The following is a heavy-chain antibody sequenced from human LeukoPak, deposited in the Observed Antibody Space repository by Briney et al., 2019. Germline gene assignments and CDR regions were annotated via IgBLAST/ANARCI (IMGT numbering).Heavy chain of an antibody. J-gene: IGHJ5*02. V-gene: IGHV1-46*01. CDR1: GYTFTSYY. CDR3: ARDPHDSSGYYFLNWFDP. D-gene: IGHD3-22*01. CDR2: INPSGGST. Sequence: ASVKVSCKASGYTFTSYYMHWVRQAPGQGLEWMGIINPSGGSTSYAQRFQGRVTMTRDMSTSTVYMELSSLRSDDTAVYYCARDPHDSSGYYFLNWFDPWGQGTLVTVSS.